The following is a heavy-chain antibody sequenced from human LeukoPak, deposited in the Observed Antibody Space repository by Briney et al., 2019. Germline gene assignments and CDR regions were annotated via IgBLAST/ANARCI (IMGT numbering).Heavy chain of an antibody. J-gene: IGHJ6*03. Sequence: SETLSLTCSVSGGSVSSSHYYWGWIRQPPGEGLQWIGNIYYSGSTYYNTSLESRVTISLDASKNSFSLELGSVTAADTAVYYCARQVSDYYYYYMDVWGKGAAVTVSS. CDR3: ARQVSDYYYYYMDV. D-gene: IGHD5/OR15-5a*01. CDR2: IYYSGST. CDR1: GGSVSSSHYY. V-gene: IGHV4-39*01.